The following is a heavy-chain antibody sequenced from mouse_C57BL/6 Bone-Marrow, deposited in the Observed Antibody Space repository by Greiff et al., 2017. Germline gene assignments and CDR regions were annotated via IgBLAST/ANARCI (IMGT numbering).Heavy chain of an antibody. V-gene: IGHV1-81*01. CDR3: ARRAIVTTWYFDV. CDR2: IYPRSGNT. D-gene: IGHD2-5*01. J-gene: IGHJ1*03. CDR1: GYTFTSYG. Sequence: QVQLKESGAELARPGASVKLSCKASGYTFTSYGISWVKQRTGQGLEWIGEIYPRSGNTYYNEKFKGKATLTADKSSSTAYMQLKSLTSEDSAVYYCARRAIVTTWYFDVWGTGTTVTVSS.